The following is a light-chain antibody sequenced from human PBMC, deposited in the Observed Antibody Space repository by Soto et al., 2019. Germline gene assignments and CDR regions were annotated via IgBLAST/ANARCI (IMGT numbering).Light chain of an antibody. V-gene: IGKV2-28*01. J-gene: IGKJ5*01. CDR1: QSVLYYSNDKNY. CDR3: MQAVQTPIT. CDR2: LGS. Sequence: DIVMTQSPDSLAVSLGERATINCKSSQSVLYYSNDKNYLAWYQQKPGQSPQLLIYLGSNRASGVPDRFSGSGSGTDFTLKISRVEAEDVGVFYCMQAVQTPITFGQGTRLEIK.